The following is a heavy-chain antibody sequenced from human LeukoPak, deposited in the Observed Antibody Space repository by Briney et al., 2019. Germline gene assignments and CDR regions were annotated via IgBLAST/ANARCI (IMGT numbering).Heavy chain of an antibody. CDR2: MNPNSGNT. CDR3: ARRKTASLYYYGSGSEKGMDV. Sequence: GASVKVSCKASGYTFTSYDINWVRQATGQGLEWMGWMNPNSGNTGYAQKFQGRVTMTRNTSISTAYMELSSLRSEDTAVYYCARRKTASLYYYGSGSEKGMDVWGQGTTVTVSS. D-gene: IGHD3-10*01. V-gene: IGHV1-8*01. J-gene: IGHJ6*02. CDR1: GYTFTSYD.